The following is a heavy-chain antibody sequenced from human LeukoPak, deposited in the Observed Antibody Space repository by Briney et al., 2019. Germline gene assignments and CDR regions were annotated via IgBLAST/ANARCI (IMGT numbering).Heavy chain of an antibody. CDR3: ARGRNLEWFDY. D-gene: IGHD3-3*01. J-gene: IGHJ5*01. CDR1: GDSFRSYY. Sequence: SETLSLTCTVSGDSFRSYYWSWIRQPPGKGLEWIGYIYYSGSTNYNPSLKSRVTISVDTSKNQFSLKLDSVTAADTAVYYCARGRNLEWFDYWGQGTLVTVSS. CDR2: IYYSGST. V-gene: IGHV4-59*01.